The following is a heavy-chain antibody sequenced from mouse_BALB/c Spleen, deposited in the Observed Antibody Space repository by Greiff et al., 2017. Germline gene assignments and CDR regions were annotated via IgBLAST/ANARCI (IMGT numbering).Heavy chain of an antibody. CDR1: GFTFSSYA. Sequence: EVMLVESGGGLVKPGGSLKLSCAASGFTFSSYAMSWVRQTPEKRLEWVATISSGGSYTYYPDSVKGRFTISRDNAKNTLYLQMSSLRSEDTAMYYCAKQLGLRGYYAMDYWGQGTSVTVSS. CDR2: ISSGGSYT. CDR3: AKQLGLRGYYAMDY. V-gene: IGHV5-9-3*01. D-gene: IGHD3-1*01. J-gene: IGHJ4*01.